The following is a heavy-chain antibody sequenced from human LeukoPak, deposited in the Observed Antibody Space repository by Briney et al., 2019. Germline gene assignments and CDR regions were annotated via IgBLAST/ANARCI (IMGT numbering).Heavy chain of an antibody. CDR2: IYYSGST. D-gene: IGHD6-19*01. J-gene: IGHJ3*02. CDR3: ARGVAVAGTVAFDI. Sequence: SETLSLTCTVSGGSISSYYWSWIRQPPGKGLEWIGYIYYSGSTNYNPSLKSRVTISVDTSKNQFSLKLSSVTAADTAVYYCARGVAVAGTVAFDIWGQGTMVTVS. CDR1: GGSISSYY. V-gene: IGHV4-59*01.